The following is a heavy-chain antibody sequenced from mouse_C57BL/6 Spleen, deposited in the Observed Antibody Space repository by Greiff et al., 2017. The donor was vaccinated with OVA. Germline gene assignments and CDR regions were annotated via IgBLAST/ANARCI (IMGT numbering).Heavy chain of an antibody. V-gene: IGHV1-64*01. J-gene: IGHJ2*01. CDR3: AREKRGYGNYDY. CDR1: GYTFTSYW. Sequence: VQLQQSGAELVKPGASVKLSCKASGYTFTSYWMHWVKQRPGQGLEWIGMIHPNSGSTNYNEKFKSKATLTEDKSSSTAYMQLSSLTSEDSAVYYCAREKRGYGNYDYWGQGTTLTVSS. D-gene: IGHD2-1*01. CDR2: IHPNSGST.